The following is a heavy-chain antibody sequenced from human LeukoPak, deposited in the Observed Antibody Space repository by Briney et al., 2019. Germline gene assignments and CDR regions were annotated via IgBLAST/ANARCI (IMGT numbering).Heavy chain of an antibody. J-gene: IGHJ4*02. CDR3: ARVAPLRLGELSFLRFWDY. CDR1: GYTFTSYY. D-gene: IGHD3-16*02. V-gene: IGHV1-8*03. Sequence: GASVKVSCKASGYTFTSYYMHWVRQATGQGLEWMGWMNPNSGNTGYAQKFQGRVTITRNTSISTAYMELSRLRSDDTAVYYCARVAPLRLGELSFLRFWDYWGQGTLVTVSS. CDR2: MNPNSGNT.